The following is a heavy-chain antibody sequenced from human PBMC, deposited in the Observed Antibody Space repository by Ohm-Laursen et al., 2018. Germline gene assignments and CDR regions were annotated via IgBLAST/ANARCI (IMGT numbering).Heavy chain of an antibody. D-gene: IGHD6-19*01. Sequence: SSVKVSCKASGYTFTSYDMHWVRQAPGQGLEWMGLINPSGGSTSYAQKFQGRVTMTRDPSTSTVYMEVSSLTSEDTAVYYCAREPGIAVAVQEYYFDYWGQGTLVTVSS. CDR1: GYTFTSYD. CDR3: AREPGIAVAVQEYYFDY. V-gene: IGHV1-46*01. CDR2: INPSGGST. J-gene: IGHJ4*02.